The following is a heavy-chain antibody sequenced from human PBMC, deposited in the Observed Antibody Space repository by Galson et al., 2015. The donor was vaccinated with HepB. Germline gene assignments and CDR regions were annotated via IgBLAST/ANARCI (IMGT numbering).Heavy chain of an antibody. Sequence: SEPLSLTCTVSGGSISIYYWSWIRQPPGKGLEWIGYIYYSGSTNYNPSLKSRVTISVDTSKNQFSLKLSSVTAADTAVYYCARELGVSYFDYWGQGTLVTVSS. CDR3: ARELGVSYFDY. D-gene: IGHD3-16*01. J-gene: IGHJ4*02. CDR2: IYYSGST. CDR1: GGSISIYY. V-gene: IGHV4-59*01.